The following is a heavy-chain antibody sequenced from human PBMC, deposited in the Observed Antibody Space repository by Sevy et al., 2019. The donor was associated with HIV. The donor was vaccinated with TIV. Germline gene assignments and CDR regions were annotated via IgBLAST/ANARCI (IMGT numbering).Heavy chain of an antibody. D-gene: IGHD3-22*01. Sequence: ASVKVSCKASGGTFSSYAISWVRQAPGQGLEWMGGIIPIFGTANYAQKFQGRVTITADESTSTAYMELSSLRSEDTAVYYCARDPRAGSGYYNWFDPWGQGILVTVSS. CDR2: IIPIFGTA. V-gene: IGHV1-69*13. J-gene: IGHJ5*02. CDR3: ARDPRAGSGYYNWFDP. CDR1: GGTFSSYA.